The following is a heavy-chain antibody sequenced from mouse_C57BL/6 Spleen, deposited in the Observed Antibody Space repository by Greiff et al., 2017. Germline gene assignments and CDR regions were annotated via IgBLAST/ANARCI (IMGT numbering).Heavy chain of an antibody. V-gene: IGHV1-64*01. J-gene: IGHJ3*01. CDR1: GYTFTSYW. Sequence: QVQLQQPGAELVKPGASVKLSCKASGYTFTSYWMHWVKQRPGQGLEWIGMIHPTSGSTNYNEKFKSKATLTVDKSSSTAYMQLSSLTTEDSAVYDCASAATGPKAWFAYWGQGTLLTVSA. CDR2: IHPTSGST. CDR3: ASAATGPKAWFAY. D-gene: IGHD1-2*01.